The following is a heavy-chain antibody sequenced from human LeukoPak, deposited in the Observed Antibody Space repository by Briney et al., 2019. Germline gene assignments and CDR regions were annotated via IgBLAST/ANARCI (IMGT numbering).Heavy chain of an antibody. D-gene: IGHD6-19*01. CDR1: GFTFSSYG. Sequence: GGSLRLSCAASGFTFSSYGMRWVRQAPGKGLEGVSAISGSGGSTYYADSVKGRFTISRDNSKNSLYLQMNSLRAEDTAVYYCARDPSRYSSGWYGLANWFDPWGQGTLVTVSS. J-gene: IGHJ5*02. V-gene: IGHV3-23*01. CDR3: ARDPSRYSSGWYGLANWFDP. CDR2: ISGSGGST.